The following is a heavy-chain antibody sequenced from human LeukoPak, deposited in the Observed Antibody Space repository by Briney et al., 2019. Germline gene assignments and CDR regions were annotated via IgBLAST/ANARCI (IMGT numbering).Heavy chain of an antibody. D-gene: IGHD2-8*02. Sequence: SETLSLTCTVSGGSISSYYWSWIRQPPGKGLEWIGYIYYSGSTNYNPSLKSRVTISVDTSKNQFSLKLSSVTAADTAVYYCARLWSLGGDAFDIWGQGTMVTVSS. CDR2: IYYSGST. J-gene: IGHJ3*02. CDR3: ARLWSLGGDAFDI. CDR1: GGSISSYY. V-gene: IGHV4-59*01.